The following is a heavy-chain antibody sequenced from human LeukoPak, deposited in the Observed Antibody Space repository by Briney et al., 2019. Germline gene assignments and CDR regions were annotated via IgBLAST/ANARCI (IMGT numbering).Heavy chain of an antibody. V-gene: IGHV3-7*01. CDR1: GFTFSSYW. Sequence: GGPLRLSCAASGFTFSSYWMSWVRQAPGKGLEWVANIKQDGSEKYYVDSVKGRFTISRDNAKNSLYLQMNSLRAEDTAVYYCARGSSSWNYYFDYWGQGTLVTVSS. J-gene: IGHJ4*02. CDR2: IKQDGSEK. CDR3: ARGSSSWNYYFDY. D-gene: IGHD6-13*01.